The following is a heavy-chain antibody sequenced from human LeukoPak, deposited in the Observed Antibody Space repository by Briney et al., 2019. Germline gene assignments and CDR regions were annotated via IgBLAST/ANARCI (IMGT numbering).Heavy chain of an antibody. Sequence: GGSLRLSCAASGFTFNHYAMNWVRQAPGKGLEWVASISSTTTYIYYADSVKGRFTISRDNAKNSVHLQMNSLRAEDTAVYYCAREGYIYGFSGGYFWGQGTLVTVSS. J-gene: IGHJ4*02. CDR1: GFTFNHYA. CDR2: ISSTTTYI. D-gene: IGHD5-18*01. V-gene: IGHV3-21*01. CDR3: AREGYIYGFSGGYF.